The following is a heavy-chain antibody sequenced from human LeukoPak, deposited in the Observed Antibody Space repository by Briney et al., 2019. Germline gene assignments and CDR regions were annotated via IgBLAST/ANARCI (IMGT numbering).Heavy chain of an antibody. V-gene: IGHV1-2*06. Sequence: GASVKVSCKASGYTFTGYYMHWVRQAPGQGLEWMGRINPNSGGTNYAQKFQGRVTMTRDTSISTAYMELSRLRSDDTAVYYCARGDQAVAGTGYFDYWGQGTLVTVSS. J-gene: IGHJ4*02. CDR1: GYTFTGYY. CDR2: INPNSGGT. CDR3: ARGDQAVAGTGYFDY. D-gene: IGHD6-19*01.